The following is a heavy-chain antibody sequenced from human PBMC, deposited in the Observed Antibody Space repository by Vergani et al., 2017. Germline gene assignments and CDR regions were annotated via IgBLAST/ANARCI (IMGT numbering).Heavy chain of an antibody. J-gene: IGHJ4*02. CDR3: ARDNMANGFGELYY. Sequence: EVQLLESGGGLVQPGGSLRLSCAASGFTFSSYAMSWVRQAPGKGLEWVSAISGSGGSTYYADSVKGRFTISRDNSKNTLYLQMNSLRAEDTAVYYCARDNMANGFGELYYWGQGTLGTVSS. CDR1: GFTFSSYA. D-gene: IGHD3-10*01. CDR2: ISGSGGST. V-gene: IGHV3-23*01.